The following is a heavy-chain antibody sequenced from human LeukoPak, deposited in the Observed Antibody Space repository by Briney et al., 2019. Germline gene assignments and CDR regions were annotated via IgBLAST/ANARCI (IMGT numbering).Heavy chain of an antibody. CDR3: ARITGTFGVVIFQYYFDY. V-gene: IGHV4-61*01. Sequence: PSETLSLTCTVSGGSVSSGSYYWRWIRQPPGKGLEWIGYIYYSGSTNYNPSLKSRVTISVDTSKNQFSLKLSSVTAADTAVYYCARITGTFGVVIFQYYFDYWGQGTLVTVSS. CDR2: IYYSGST. D-gene: IGHD3-3*02. CDR1: GGSVSSGSYY. J-gene: IGHJ4*02.